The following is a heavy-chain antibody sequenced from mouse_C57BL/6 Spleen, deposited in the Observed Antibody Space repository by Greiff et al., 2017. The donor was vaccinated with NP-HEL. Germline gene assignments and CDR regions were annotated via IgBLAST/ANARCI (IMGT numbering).Heavy chain of an antibody. CDR3: TTGTHYYGSGVGYFDV. V-gene: IGHV14-4*01. Sequence: VQLQQSGAELVRPGASVKLSCTASGFNIKDDYMHWVKQRPEQGLEWIGWIDPENGDTEYASKFQGKATITADTSSNTAYLQLSSLTSEDTAVYYCTTGTHYYGSGVGYFDVWGTGTTVTVSS. J-gene: IGHJ1*03. D-gene: IGHD1-1*01. CDR1: GFNIKDDY. CDR2: IDPENGDT.